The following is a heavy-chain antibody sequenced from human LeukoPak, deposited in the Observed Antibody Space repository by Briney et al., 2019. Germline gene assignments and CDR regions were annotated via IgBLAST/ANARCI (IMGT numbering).Heavy chain of an antibody. CDR3: ARHAAITGTRWAFDY. J-gene: IGHJ4*02. CDR2: INHSGST. CDR1: GGSFSGYY. V-gene: IGHV4-34*01. D-gene: IGHD1-20*01. Sequence: SETLSLTCAVYGGSFSGYYWSWIRQTPGKGLEWIGEINHSGSTNYNPSLKSRVTISVDTSKNQFSLKLSSVTAADTAVYYCARHAAITGTRWAFDYWGQGTLVTVSS.